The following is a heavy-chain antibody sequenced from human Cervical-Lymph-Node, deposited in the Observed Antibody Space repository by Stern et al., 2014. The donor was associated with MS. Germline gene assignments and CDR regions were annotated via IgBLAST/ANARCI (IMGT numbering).Heavy chain of an antibody. V-gene: IGHV3-72*01. CDR3: ARGYHSFDV. Sequence: VQLVESGGGLVQPGGSLRLSCAASGFTSSDHYMDWVRQAPGKGLEWVGRTRNKANSYTTVYAASVTVRFAISRDDSENSVYLQMNSLKIEDTAVYYCARGYHSFDVWGQGTTVTVSS. CDR1: GFTSSDHY. J-gene: IGHJ6*02. D-gene: IGHD1-26*01. CDR2: TRNKANSYTT.